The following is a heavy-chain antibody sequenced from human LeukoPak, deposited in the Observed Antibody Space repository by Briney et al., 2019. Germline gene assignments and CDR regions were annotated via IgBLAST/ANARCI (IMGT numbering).Heavy chain of an antibody. D-gene: IGHD6-13*01. V-gene: IGHV3-11*04. CDR2: ISSSGSTI. J-gene: IGHJ6*03. CDR1: GFTFSDYY. CDR3: ARVAAPGNYYYYMDV. Sequence: WGSLRLSCAASGFTFSDYYMSWIRQAPGKGLEWVSYISSSGSTIYYADSVKGRFTISRDNAKNSLYLQMNSLRAEDTAVYYCARVAAPGNYYYYMDVWGKGTTVTVSS.